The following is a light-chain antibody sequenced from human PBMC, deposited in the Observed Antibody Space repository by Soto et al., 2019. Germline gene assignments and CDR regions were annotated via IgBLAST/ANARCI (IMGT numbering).Light chain of an antibody. CDR2: GVS. V-gene: IGKV3-20*01. CDR1: QSVSSS. J-gene: IGKJ1*01. Sequence: EIVMTQSPATLSVSPGERATLSCRASQSVSSSLAWYQQKPGQAPRLVIYGVSSRATGIPDRFSGSGSGTDFALTISRLEPEDFAVYYCQHNGSAPSWTFGQGTK. CDR3: QHNGSAPSWT.